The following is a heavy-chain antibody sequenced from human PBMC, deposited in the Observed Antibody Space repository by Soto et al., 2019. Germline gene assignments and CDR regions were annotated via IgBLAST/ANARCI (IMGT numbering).Heavy chain of an antibody. D-gene: IGHD5-12*01. CDR1: GFTLSSYG. Sequence: QVQLVESGGGVVQPGRSLRLSCAASGFTLSSYGMHWVRQAPGKGLEWVAVIWYDGSNKYYADSVKGRFTISRDNSKNTLYLQMNSLRAEDTAVYYCARGGGYSGYDLDYWGQGTLVTVSS. CDR3: ARGGGYSGYDLDY. CDR2: IWYDGSNK. J-gene: IGHJ4*02. V-gene: IGHV3-33*01.